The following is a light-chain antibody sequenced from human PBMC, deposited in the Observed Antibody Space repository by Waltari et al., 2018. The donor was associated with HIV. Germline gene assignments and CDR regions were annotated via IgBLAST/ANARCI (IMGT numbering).Light chain of an antibody. V-gene: IGLV2-11*01. J-gene: IGLJ2*01. CDR3: CSYAGSYTV. CDR1: SSDVGGYNY. Sequence: QSALTQPRSVSGSPGQSVTISCTGTSSDVGGYNYVSWYQQHPGKAPRLMIYDVSTRPSGVHDRFSGSKSGNTASLTISGLQAEDEADYYCCSYAGSYTVFGGGTKLTVL. CDR2: DVS.